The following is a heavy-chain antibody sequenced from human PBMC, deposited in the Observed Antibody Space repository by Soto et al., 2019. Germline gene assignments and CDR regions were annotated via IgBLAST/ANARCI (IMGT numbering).Heavy chain of an antibody. D-gene: IGHD5-12*01. Sequence: SETLSLTCSISGGSISTYYWSWIRQPPGKGLEWIGHIFYSGSTNYSPSLKSRVTISVDTSRNQFSLSLRSMTAADTAVYFCARDPYQYNSGTSWHDGLDVWGQGRMVTVSS. CDR2: IFYSGST. CDR1: GGSISTYY. CDR3: ARDPYQYNSGTSWHDGLDV. V-gene: IGHV4-59*01. J-gene: IGHJ3*01.